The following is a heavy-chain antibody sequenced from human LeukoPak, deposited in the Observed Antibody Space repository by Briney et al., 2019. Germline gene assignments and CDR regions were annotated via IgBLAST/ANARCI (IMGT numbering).Heavy chain of an antibody. CDR3: TRTPVGATPVFDY. V-gene: IGHV3-73*01. Sequence: PGGSLRLSCAASGFTFSGSAMHWVRQASGKGLEWVGRIRSKANSYATAYAASVKGRFTISRDDSKNTAYLQMNSLKTEDTAVYYCTRTPVGATPVFDYWGQGTLVTVSS. CDR2: IRSKANSYAT. J-gene: IGHJ4*02. D-gene: IGHD1-26*01. CDR1: GFTFSGSA.